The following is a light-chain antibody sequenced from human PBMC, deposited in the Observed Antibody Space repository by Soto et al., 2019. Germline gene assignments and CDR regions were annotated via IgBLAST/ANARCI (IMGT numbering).Light chain of an antibody. CDR1: ETIASY. Sequence: IQMTQSPSSLSASVGDRVTITCRASETIASYVNWYQQRPGKAPKLLIYAASTLQSGVPSRFGGSGSGTYFTLTITSLQPEDFATYFCQQTYKPPRTFGQGTRL. CDR2: AAS. J-gene: IGKJ1*01. V-gene: IGKV1-39*01. CDR3: QQTYKPPRT.